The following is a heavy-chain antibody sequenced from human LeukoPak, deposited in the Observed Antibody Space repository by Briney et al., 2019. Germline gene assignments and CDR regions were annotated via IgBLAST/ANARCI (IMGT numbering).Heavy chain of an antibody. Sequence: GGSLRLSCAASGFTFDDYAMHWVRQAPGKGLEWVSSISGDGGSTYYADSVKGRFTISRDNSKNSLYLQMNSLRTEDTALYYCAKATYYYDSSAAYYFDYWGKGTLVTVSS. CDR3: AKATYYYDSSAAYYFDY. D-gene: IGHD3-22*01. J-gene: IGHJ4*02. CDR1: GFTFDDYA. V-gene: IGHV3-43*02. CDR2: ISGDGGST.